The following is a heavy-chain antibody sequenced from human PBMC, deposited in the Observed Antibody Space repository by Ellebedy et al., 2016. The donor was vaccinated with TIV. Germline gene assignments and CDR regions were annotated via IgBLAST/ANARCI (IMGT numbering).Heavy chain of an antibody. Sequence: ASVKVSXXASGYTFTSYAMHWVRQAPGQRLEWMGWINAGNGNTKYSQKFQGRVTITRDTSASTAYMELSSLRSEDTAVYYCARGIDRNWFDPWGQGTLVTVSS. CDR3: ARGIDRNWFDP. D-gene: IGHD2-15*01. CDR1: GYTFTSYA. V-gene: IGHV1-3*01. CDR2: INAGNGNT. J-gene: IGHJ5*02.